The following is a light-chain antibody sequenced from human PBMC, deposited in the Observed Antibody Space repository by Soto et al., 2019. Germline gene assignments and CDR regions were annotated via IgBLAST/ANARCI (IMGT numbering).Light chain of an antibody. J-gene: IGLJ1*01. Sequence: SALTHPPSLSRAPAQSIANSRPGTRRDVGGYNYVSWYQQHPGKAPKLMVYDVSNRPSGVSNRFSGSKSGNTASLTISGLQAEDEADYYCSSYTSSSTYVFGTGTKVTVL. CDR2: DVS. CDR3: SSYTSSSTYV. CDR1: RRDVGGYNY. V-gene: IGLV2-14*01.